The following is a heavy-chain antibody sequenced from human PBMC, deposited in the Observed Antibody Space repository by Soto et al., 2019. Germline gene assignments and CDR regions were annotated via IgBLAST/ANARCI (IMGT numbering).Heavy chain of an antibody. J-gene: IGHJ5*02. V-gene: IGHV4-59*01. D-gene: IGHD6-13*01. CDR3: ARGTAAAGIPPPGPFDP. CDR1: GGSISSYY. Sequence: ETLSLTCTVSGGSISSYYWSWIRQPPGKGLEWIGYIYYSGSTNYNPSLKSGVTISVDTSKNQFSLKLSSVTAADTAVYYCARGTAAAGIPPPGPFDPWGQGTLVTVSS. CDR2: IYYSGST.